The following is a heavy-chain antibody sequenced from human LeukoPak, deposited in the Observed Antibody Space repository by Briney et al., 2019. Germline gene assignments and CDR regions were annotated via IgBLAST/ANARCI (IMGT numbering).Heavy chain of an antibody. CDR2: IYYSGST. Sequence: PSQTLSLTCTVSGGSISSGSYYWGWIRQPPGKGLEWIGSIYYSGSTYYNPSLKSRVTISVDTSKNQFSLKLSSVTAADTAVYYCASDKKRSLRYFDWLRPDPLWYVDYWGQGTLVTVSS. CDR1: GGSISSGSYY. CDR3: ASDKKRSLRYFDWLRPDPLWYVDY. J-gene: IGHJ4*02. V-gene: IGHV4-39*07. D-gene: IGHD3-9*01.